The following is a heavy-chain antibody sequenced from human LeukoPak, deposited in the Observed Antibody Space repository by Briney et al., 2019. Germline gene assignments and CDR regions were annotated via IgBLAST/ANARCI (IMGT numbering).Heavy chain of an antibody. CDR1: GFTFSTHW. D-gene: IGHD1-20*01. J-gene: IGHJ4*02. CDR3: AKDANWNDVGGVFDY. V-gene: IGHV3-7*03. Sequence: GGSLRLSCAASGFTFSTHWMSWVRQAPGKGLEWVTNINPDGSEQHYVDSVKGRFTISRDNSKNTLYLQMNSLRAEDTAVYYCAKDANWNDVGGVFDYWGQGTLVTVSS. CDR2: INPDGSEQ.